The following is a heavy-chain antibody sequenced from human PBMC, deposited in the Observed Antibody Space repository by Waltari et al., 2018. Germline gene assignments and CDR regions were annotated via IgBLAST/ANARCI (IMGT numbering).Heavy chain of an antibody. V-gene: IGHV3-48*03. CDR1: GFTCSSYE. D-gene: IGHD1-26*01. J-gene: IGHJ4*02. CDR3: AFRSGSYSGFDY. Sequence: EVQLVESGGGLVQPGGSLRLSCAASGFTCSSYEMNWVRQAPGKGLEWVSYISSSGSTIYYADSVKGRFTISRDNAKNSLYLQMNSLRAEDTAVYYCAFRSGSYSGFDYWGQGTLVTVSS. CDR2: ISSSGSTI.